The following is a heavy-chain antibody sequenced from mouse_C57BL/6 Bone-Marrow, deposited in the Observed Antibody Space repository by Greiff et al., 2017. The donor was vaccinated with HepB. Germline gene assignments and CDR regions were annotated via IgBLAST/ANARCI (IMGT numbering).Heavy chain of an antibody. V-gene: IGHV1-87*01. J-gene: IGHJ4*01. Sequence: VQRVESGPELARPWASVKISCQAFYTFSRRVHFAIRDTNYWMQWVKQRPGQGLDWIGAIYPGNGDTSYNQKFKGKATVTADKSSSTAYMQLISLTSEDAAVYYCSCSIYDGNHMDYWGQGTSVTVSS. CDR2: GQGLDWIG. CDR3: SEDAAVYYCSCSIYDGNHMDY. CDR1: YTFSRRVH. D-gene: IGHD2-1*01.